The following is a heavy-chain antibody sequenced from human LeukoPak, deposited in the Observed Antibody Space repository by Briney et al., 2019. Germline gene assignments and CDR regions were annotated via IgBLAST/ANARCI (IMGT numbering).Heavy chain of an antibody. CDR3: ARSYCGGDCYENWFDP. D-gene: IGHD2-21*02. CDR2: IYYSGST. V-gene: IGHV4-61*01. Sequence: SETLSLTCTVSGVSVSSGSHYWSWIRQPPGKGLEWIGYIYYSGSTNYNPSLKSRVTISVDTSKNQFSLKLSSVTAADTAVYYCARSYCGGDCYENWFDPWGQGTLVTVSS. J-gene: IGHJ5*02. CDR1: GVSVSSGSHY.